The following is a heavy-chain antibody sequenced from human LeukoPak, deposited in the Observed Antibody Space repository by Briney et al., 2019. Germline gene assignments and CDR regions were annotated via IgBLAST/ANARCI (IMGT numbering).Heavy chain of an antibody. CDR1: GDSISRSY. CDR3: ARHRESYYESSHMGFDP. Sequence: PSETLSLTCTVSGDSISRSYWSWIRQPPGKGLERIGYISSRGRSTYTPALKSRVTISADTSNNQFSLSLTSPTAADTAVYYCARHRESYYESSHMGFDPWGQGTLVIVSS. J-gene: IGHJ5*02. D-gene: IGHD3-22*01. V-gene: IGHV4-59*08. CDR2: ISSRGRS.